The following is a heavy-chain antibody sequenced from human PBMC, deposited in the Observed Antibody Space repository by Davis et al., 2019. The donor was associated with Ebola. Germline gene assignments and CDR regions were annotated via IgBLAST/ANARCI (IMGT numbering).Heavy chain of an antibody. D-gene: IGHD3-10*01. Sequence: GSLRRSCAVYGGSFSGYYWSWIRQPPGKGLEWIGEINHSGSTNYNPSLKSRVTISVDTSKNQFSLKLSSVTAADTAVYYCARVRYYGSGSPIDYWGQGTLVTVSS. CDR2: INHSGST. V-gene: IGHV4-34*01. CDR1: GGSFSGYY. J-gene: IGHJ4*02. CDR3: ARVRYYGSGSPIDY.